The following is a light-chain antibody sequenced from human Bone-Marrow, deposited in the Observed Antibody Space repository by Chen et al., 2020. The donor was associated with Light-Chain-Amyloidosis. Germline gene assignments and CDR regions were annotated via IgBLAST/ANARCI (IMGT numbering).Light chain of an antibody. CDR1: QGIRSY. CDR3: QQLNSYTWT. Sequence: IQFTQSPSSLSASVGDSVTINCRASQGIRSYVAWYQQKPGKAPKVLIYAASTVQSGVPSRFSGSGSGTDFTLTISSLQPEDFATYYCQQLNSYTWTFGQGTKVEIK. J-gene: IGKJ1*01. V-gene: IGKV1-9*01. CDR2: AAS.